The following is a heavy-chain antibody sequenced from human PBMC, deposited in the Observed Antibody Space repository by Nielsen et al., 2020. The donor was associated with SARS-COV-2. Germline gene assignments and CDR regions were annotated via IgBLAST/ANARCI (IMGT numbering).Heavy chain of an antibody. Sequence: SETLSLTCTVSGGSISSSSYYWGWIRQPPGKGLEWIGNIYYSGSTYYNPSLKSRVTISVDTSKNQFSLKLSSVTAADTAVYYCARGSPRGRSIAAAAQIYYFDYWGQGTQVTVSS. CDR2: IYYSGST. J-gene: IGHJ4*02. CDR1: GGSISSSSYY. D-gene: IGHD6-13*01. V-gene: IGHV4-39*07. CDR3: ARGSPRGRSIAAAAQIYYFDY.